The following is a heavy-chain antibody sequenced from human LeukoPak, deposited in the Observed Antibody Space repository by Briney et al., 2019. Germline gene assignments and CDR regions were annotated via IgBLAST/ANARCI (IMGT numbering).Heavy chain of an antibody. CDR2: ISGSGGST. V-gene: IGHV3-23*01. CDR3: AKFPGLFSTPPANYFDY. CDR1: GFTFSSYA. Sequence: TGGSLRLSCAASGFTFSSYAMSWVRQAPGKGLEWVSAISGSGGSTYYADSVKGRFTISRDNSKNTLYLQMNSLRAEDTAVYYCAKFPGLFSTPPANYFDYWGQGTLVTVSS. D-gene: IGHD2-2*01. J-gene: IGHJ4*02.